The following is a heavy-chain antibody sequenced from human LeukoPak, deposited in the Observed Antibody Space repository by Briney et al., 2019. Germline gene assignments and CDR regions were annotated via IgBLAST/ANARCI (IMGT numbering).Heavy chain of an antibody. V-gene: IGHV3-53*04. J-gene: IGHJ1*01. CDR2: IYSGGST. Sequence: PGGSLRLSCAASGFTVSSNYMSWVRQAPGKGLEWVSVIYSGGSTYYADSVKGRFTISRRNSKNTLNLQMNSLRAEDTAVYYCARTVRSGYCSSTSCYEGLEYFQHWGQGTLVTVSS. CDR3: ARTVRSGYCSSTSCYEGLEYFQH. CDR1: GFTVSSNY. D-gene: IGHD2-2*03.